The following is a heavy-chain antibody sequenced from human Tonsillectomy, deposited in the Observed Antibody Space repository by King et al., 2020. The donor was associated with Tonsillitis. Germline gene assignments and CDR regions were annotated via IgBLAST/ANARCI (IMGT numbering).Heavy chain of an antibody. V-gene: IGHV3-23*04. J-gene: IGHJ4*02. CDR1: GFTFSTYA. CDR3: ARNGYFYHSSGFYYIDYFDT. D-gene: IGHD3-22*01. Sequence: VQLVESGGGLVQPGGSLRLSCAASGFTFSTYAMSWVRQAPGKGLEWVSAISDSGDSKYYADSVKGRFTISRDISKNTLYLQMNSLRADDTAVYYCARNGYFYHSSGFYYIDYFDTWGQGTLLTVSS. CDR2: ISDSGDSK.